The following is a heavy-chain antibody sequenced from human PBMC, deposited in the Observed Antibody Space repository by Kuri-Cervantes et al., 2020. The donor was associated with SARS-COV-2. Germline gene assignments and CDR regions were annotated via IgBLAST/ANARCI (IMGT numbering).Heavy chain of an antibody. V-gene: IGHV3-33*08. CDR3: ARDLAVGATSSEYFQH. D-gene: IGHD1-26*01. J-gene: IGHJ1*01. Sequence: GESLKISCAASGFMFSRCGMHWVRQAPGKGLEWAAVIWYDGSNKYYADSVKGRFTISRDNSKNTLYLQMNSLRAEDTAVYYCARDLAVGATSSEYFQHWGQGTLVTVSS. CDR1: GFMFSRCG. CDR2: IWYDGSNK.